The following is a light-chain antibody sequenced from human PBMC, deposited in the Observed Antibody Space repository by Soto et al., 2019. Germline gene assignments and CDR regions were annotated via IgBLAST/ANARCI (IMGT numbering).Light chain of an antibody. V-gene: IGKV1-33*01. CDR2: DVS. J-gene: IGKJ1*01. CDR1: QDIGSN. CDR3: QHYDTDLTWT. Sequence: DIQMTQSPPSLSGFVGDTVSITRQSSQDIGSNLNWYQHKPGEAPRLLISDVSNLETGVPSRFSGSGSGTEYSFTIASLQPEDTATYYCQHYDTDLTWTFGQGTKVQVK.